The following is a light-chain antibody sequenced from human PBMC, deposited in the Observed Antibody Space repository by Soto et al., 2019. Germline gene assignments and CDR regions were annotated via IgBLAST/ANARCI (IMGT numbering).Light chain of an antibody. Sequence: IVLTQSPGTLSLSPGERATLSCRASQSVSSSYLAWYQQKPGQSPRLLIYGASSRATGIPDRFSGSGSGTDFTLTISRLEPEDFAVYYCQQYGSPWTFGQGTKVEIK. CDR2: GAS. J-gene: IGKJ1*01. CDR3: QQYGSPWT. CDR1: QSVSSSY. V-gene: IGKV3-20*01.